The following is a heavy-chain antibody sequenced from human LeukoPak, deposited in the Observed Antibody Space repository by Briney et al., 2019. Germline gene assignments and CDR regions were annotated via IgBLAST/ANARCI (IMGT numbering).Heavy chain of an antibody. D-gene: IGHD4-17*01. CDR3: ARDGGDYELFDY. CDR2: ISSSSSYI. Sequence: GGSLRLSCAASGFTFSSYSMNWVRQAPGKGLEWVSSISSSSSYIYYADSVKGRFTISRDNAKNSLYPQMNSLRAEDTAVYYCARDGGDYELFDYWGQGTLVTVSS. CDR1: GFTFSSYS. V-gene: IGHV3-21*01. J-gene: IGHJ4*02.